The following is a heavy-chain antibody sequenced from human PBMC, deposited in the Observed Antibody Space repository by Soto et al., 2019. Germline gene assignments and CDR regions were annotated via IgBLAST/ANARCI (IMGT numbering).Heavy chain of an antibody. V-gene: IGHV3-53*01. CDR1: GFTVSSNY. CDR2: IYSGGST. J-gene: IGHJ1*01. D-gene: IGHD3-22*01. CDR3: ARDRVESGYPEYFQH. Sequence: EVQLVESGGGLIQPGGSLRLSCVASGFTVSSNYMSWVRQAPGKGLEWVSVIYSGGSTYYADSVKGRFTISRDNSKNTLYLQMNSLRAEDTAVYYCARDRVESGYPEYFQHWGHGTLVTVSS.